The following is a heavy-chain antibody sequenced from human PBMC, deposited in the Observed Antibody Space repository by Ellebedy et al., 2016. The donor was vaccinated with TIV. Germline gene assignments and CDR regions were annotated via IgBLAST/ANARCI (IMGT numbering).Heavy chain of an antibody. CDR3: AIPSCGGDCYWFDY. CDR1: GYTFTSYD. CDR2: MNPNSGNT. Sequence: ASVKVSCXASGYTFTSYDINWVRQATGQGLEWMGWMNPNSGNTGYAQKFQGRVTMTRNTSISTAYMELSSLRSEDTAVYYCAIPSCGGDCYWFDYWGQGTLVTVSS. D-gene: IGHD2-21*02. J-gene: IGHJ4*02. V-gene: IGHV1-8*01.